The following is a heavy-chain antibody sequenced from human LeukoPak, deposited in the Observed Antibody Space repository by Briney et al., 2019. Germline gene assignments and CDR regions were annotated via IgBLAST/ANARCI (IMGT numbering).Heavy chain of an antibody. D-gene: IGHD6-19*01. V-gene: IGHV4-34*01. CDR2: INRSGST. CDR3: ARGGGLVLY. CDR1: GGSFSGYY. Sequence: PSETLSLTCAVYGGSFSGYYWSWIRQPPGKGLEWIGEINRSGSTNYNPSLKSRVTISVGTSKNQFSLKLSSVTAADTAVYYCARGGGLVLYWGQGTLVTVPS. J-gene: IGHJ4*02.